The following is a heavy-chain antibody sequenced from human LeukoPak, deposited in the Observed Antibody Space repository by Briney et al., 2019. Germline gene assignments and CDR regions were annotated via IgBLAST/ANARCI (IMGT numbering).Heavy chain of an antibody. CDR3: ARDMDDSSGFDY. CDR1: GFTFSSYA. Sequence: GGSLRLSCAASGFTFSSYAMHWVRQAPGKGLEWVAVISYDGSNKYYADSVKGRFTISRDNSKNTLYLQMNSLRAEDTAVYYCARDMDDSSGFDYWGQGTLATVSS. J-gene: IGHJ4*02. D-gene: IGHD3-22*01. CDR2: ISYDGSNK. V-gene: IGHV3-30-3*01.